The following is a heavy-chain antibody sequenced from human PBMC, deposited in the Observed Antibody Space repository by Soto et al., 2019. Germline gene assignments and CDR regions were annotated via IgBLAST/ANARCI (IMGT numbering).Heavy chain of an antibody. CDR2: IKQDGSEK. D-gene: IGHD7-27*01. V-gene: IGHV3-7*03. J-gene: IGHJ4*02. CDR3: ARDKNWGSRYFDY. Sequence: EVQLTESGGGLVQPGGSLRLSCAASGFTFSSSWMTWVRQAPGKGLEWVANIKQDGSEKYYVDSVKGRFTISRDNAKNSLYLQVNSLRAEDTPVYYCARDKNWGSRYFDYWGQGTLVTVSS. CDR1: GFTFSSSW.